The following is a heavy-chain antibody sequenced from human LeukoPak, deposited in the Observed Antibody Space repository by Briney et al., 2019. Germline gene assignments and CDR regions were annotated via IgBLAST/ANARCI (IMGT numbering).Heavy chain of an antibody. CDR2: FSNCGSTI. CDR1: GFTFSSYE. V-gene: IGHV3-48*03. CDR3: AKDRSEVVAANPYNWFDP. J-gene: IGHJ5*02. Sequence: PGGSLRLSCAASGFTFSSYEMNWVRQARGQGLEWVSYFSNCGSTIYYGDSVKRRFTISRDNAKNSLYLQMNSLRTEDNAVYYCAKDRSEVVAANPYNWFDPWGQGTLVTVSS. D-gene: IGHD2-15*01.